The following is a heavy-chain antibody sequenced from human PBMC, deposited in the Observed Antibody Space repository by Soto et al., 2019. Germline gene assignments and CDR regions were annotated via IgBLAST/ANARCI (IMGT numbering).Heavy chain of an antibody. CDR3: ARHLWFGELLPSGFDY. J-gene: IGHJ4*02. V-gene: IGHV4-39*01. Sequence: QLQLQESGPGLVKPSETLSLTCTVSGGSISSSSYYWGWIRQPPGKGLEWIGSIYYSGSTYYNPSLKSRVTISVDTSKNQFSLKLSSVTAADTAVYYCARHLWFGELLPSGFDYWGQGTLVTVSS. CDR1: GGSISSSSYY. D-gene: IGHD3-10*01. CDR2: IYYSGST.